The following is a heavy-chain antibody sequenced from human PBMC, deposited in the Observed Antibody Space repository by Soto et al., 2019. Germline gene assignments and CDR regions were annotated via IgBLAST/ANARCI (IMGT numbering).Heavy chain of an antibody. CDR2: INWNGGST. V-gene: IGHV3-20*04. J-gene: IGHJ3*02. CDR1: GFTFGPFW. Sequence: PGGSLRLSCAASGFTFGPFWMHWVRQAPGKGLVWVSGINWNGGSTGYADSVKGRFTISRDNAKNSLYLQMNSLRAEDTALYYCARAGLGAFDIWGQGTMVTVSS. CDR3: ARAGLGAFDI.